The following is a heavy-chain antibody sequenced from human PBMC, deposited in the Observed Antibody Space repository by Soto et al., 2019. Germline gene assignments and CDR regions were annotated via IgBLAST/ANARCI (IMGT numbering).Heavy chain of an antibody. D-gene: IGHD6-19*01. CDR2: IYPGDSDT. J-gene: IGHJ3*02. CDR3: AAGYTTGLDGFDI. CDR1: GYTFPNHW. Sequence: PGESLKISCQGSGYTFPNHWIGWVRQMPGKGLELMGIIYPGDSDTRYSPSFQGQVTISADKSIATAYLQWTSLTASDTGMYYCAAGYTTGLDGFDIWGQGTMVTVSS. V-gene: IGHV5-51*01.